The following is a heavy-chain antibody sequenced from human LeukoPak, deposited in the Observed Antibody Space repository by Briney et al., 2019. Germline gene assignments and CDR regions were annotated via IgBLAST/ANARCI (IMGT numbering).Heavy chain of an antibody. D-gene: IGHD3-16*02. CDR1: GFTFSSYV. CDR2: IRYDGSNK. J-gene: IGHJ4*02. CDR3: AKDAPGYVWGSYRPFDY. Sequence: PGGSLRLSCAASGFTFSSYVMHWVRQAPGKGLEWVAFIRYDGSNKYYADSVKGRFTISRDNSKNTLYLQMNSLRAEDTAVYYCAKDAPGYVWGSYRPFDYWGQGTLVTVSS. V-gene: IGHV3-30*02.